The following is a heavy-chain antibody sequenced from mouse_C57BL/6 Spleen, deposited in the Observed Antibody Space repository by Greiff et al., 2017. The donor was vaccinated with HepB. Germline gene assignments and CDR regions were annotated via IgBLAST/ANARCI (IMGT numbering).Heavy chain of an antibody. Sequence: VQLQQSGAELARPGASVKLSCKASGYTFTSYGISWVKQRTGQGLEWIGEIYPRSGNTYYNEKFKGKATLTADKSSSTAYMELRSLTSEDSAVYFCAKTKSPITTVVADFDYWGQGTTLTVSS. V-gene: IGHV1-81*01. J-gene: IGHJ2*01. D-gene: IGHD1-1*01. CDR3: AKTKSPITTVVADFDY. CDR2: IYPRSGNT. CDR1: GYTFTSYG.